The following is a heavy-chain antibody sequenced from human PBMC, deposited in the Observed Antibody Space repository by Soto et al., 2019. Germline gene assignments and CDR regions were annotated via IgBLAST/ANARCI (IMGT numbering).Heavy chain of an antibody. D-gene: IGHD6-13*01. CDR2: INHSGST. CDR1: GGSFSGYY. Sequence: SETLSLTCAVYGGSFSGYYWSWIRQPPGKGLEWIGEINHSGSTNYNPSLKSRVTISVDTSKNQFSLKLSSVTAADTAVYYCARSGSWPFDYWGQGTLVTVSS. J-gene: IGHJ4*02. V-gene: IGHV4-34*01. CDR3: ARSGSWPFDY.